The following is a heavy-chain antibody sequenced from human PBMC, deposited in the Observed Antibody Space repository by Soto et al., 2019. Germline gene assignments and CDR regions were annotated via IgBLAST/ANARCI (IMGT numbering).Heavy chain of an antibody. D-gene: IGHD3-16*01. CDR2: ITASGRNP. J-gene: IGHJ3*02. CDR3: AKVYFGESDGFDI. Sequence: VNLLESGGGLVQPGGSLRLSCAASGFTFSNFAMSWVRRAPGRGLEWVSEITASGRNPSYADSVKGRFTISKDESKNTLYLQMNSLRADDTALYYCAKVYFGESDGFDIWGQGTMVTVSS. CDR1: GFTFSNFA. V-gene: IGHV3-23*01.